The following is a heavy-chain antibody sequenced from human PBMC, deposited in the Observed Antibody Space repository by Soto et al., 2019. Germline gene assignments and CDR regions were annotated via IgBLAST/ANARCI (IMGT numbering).Heavy chain of an antibody. J-gene: IGHJ4*02. CDR1: GFTYSKYT. CDR3: ARDRLRLGELSLLGYFDY. Sequence: SGGSLRLSCAASGFTYSKYTMHWVRQAPGKGLEWVAAISHDGSNKYYGDSVKGRFTISRDNSKNTLSVQMSNLKSEDTAVYYCARDRLRLGELSLLGYFDYWGQGTLVTVSS. CDR2: ISHDGSNK. V-gene: IGHV3-30-3*01. D-gene: IGHD3-16*02.